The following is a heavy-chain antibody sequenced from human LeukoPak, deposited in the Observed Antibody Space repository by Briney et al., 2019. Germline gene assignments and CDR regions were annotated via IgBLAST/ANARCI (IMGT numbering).Heavy chain of an antibody. V-gene: IGHV4-34*01. J-gene: IGHJ4*02. CDR1: GGSFSGYY. CDR2: INHSGST. Sequence: PSETLSLTCAVYGGSFSGYYWSWIRQPPGKGLEWIGEINHSGSTNYNPSLKSRVTISVDTSKNQFSLKLSSVTAADTAVYYCARGFAHRVYWGQGTLVTVSS. CDR3: ARGFAHRVY.